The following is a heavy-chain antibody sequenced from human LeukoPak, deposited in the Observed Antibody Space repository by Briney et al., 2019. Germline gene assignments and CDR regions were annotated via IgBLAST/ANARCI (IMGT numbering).Heavy chain of an antibody. CDR2: IKTDGSST. D-gene: IGHD4/OR15-4a*01. Sequence: PGGPLRLFCAASGFTFSTYWMHWVRQGPGKGLVWVSRIKTDGSSTNYADSVKGRFTISRDNAKNTLYLQMNSLRVEDTAVYYCARASPERYGDFDIWGQGTMVTVSS. V-gene: IGHV3-74*01. J-gene: IGHJ3*02. CDR1: GFTFSTYW. CDR3: ARASPERYGDFDI.